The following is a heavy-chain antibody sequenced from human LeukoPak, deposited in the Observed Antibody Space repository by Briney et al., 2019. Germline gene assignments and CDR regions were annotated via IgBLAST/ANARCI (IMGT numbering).Heavy chain of an antibody. V-gene: IGHV4-61*02. Sequence: SETLSLTCTVSGGSISSGSYYWGWIRQPAGKGLEWIGRIYTSGSTNYNPSLRSRVTISVDTSKNQFSLKLSSVTAADTAVYYCARAEGYDFWSGYFRFGSFDYWGQGTLVTVSS. CDR2: IYTSGST. J-gene: IGHJ4*02. CDR3: ARAEGYDFWSGYFRFGSFDY. CDR1: GGSISSGSYY. D-gene: IGHD3-3*01.